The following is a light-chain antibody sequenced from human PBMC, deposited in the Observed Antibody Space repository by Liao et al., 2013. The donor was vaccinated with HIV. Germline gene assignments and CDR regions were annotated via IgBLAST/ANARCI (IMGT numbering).Light chain of an antibody. CDR1: NIGSKS. CDR3: QAWDDNTAV. Sequence: SYELTQPPSVSVAPGKTARITCGGNNIGSKSVHWYQQKPGQAPVLIIYQDSKRPSGIPERFSGSNTGNTATLTISGTQAMDEADYYYQAWDDNTAVFGGGTKLTVL. V-gene: IGLV3-9*01. CDR2: QDS. J-gene: IGLJ3*02.